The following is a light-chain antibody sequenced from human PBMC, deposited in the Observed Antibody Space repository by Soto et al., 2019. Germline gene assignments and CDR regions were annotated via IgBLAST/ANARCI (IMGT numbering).Light chain of an antibody. CDR1: HSFSSSH. V-gene: IGKV3-20*01. CDR3: QRFGTSPFLT. CDR2: GTS. J-gene: IGKJ4*01. Sequence: EIVLKQSPGTLSLSPGERVSLSCRASHSFSSSHLAWYQQKPGQAPRLLIYGTSTRATSIPERFSGSGSGTDFTLNIDRLEPDEFAFYYCQRFGTSPFLTGGGGTRVELK.